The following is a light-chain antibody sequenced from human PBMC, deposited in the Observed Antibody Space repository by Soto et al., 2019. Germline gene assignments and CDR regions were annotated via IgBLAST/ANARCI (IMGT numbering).Light chain of an antibody. V-gene: IGKV3-20*01. CDR3: QQYDRFPLT. J-gene: IGKJ2*01. CDR1: QSVTSSF. CDR2: GAS. Sequence: EIVLTQSPGTLSLSPGERAVLSCRASQSVTSSFLAWYQQKPGQAPRLLISGASSRATGIPDRFTAYGYGADFTLTISRLEPEDFAMYYCQQYDRFPLTFGQGTMLDIK.